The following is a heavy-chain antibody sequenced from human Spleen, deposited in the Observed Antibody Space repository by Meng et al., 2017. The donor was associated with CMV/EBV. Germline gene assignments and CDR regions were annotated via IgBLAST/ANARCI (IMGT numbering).Heavy chain of an antibody. Sequence: GESLKISCAASGFTFSSYAMSWVRQAPGKGLEWVSVIYSGGSSTYYADSVKGRFTISRDNSKNTLYLQMNSLRAADTAVYYCAKSGMNYDFWSGYHTLYYFDYWGQGTLVTVSS. CDR3: AKSGMNYDFWSGYHTLYYFDY. D-gene: IGHD3-3*01. J-gene: IGHJ4*02. V-gene: IGHV3-23*03. CDR1: GFTFSSYA. CDR2: IYSGGSST.